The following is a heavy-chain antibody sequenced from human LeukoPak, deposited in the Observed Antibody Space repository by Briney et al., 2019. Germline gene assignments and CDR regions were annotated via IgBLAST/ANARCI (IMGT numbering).Heavy chain of an antibody. Sequence: ASVTVSFKVSGYMFTELSMHWVRQAPGKGGEGMGGFDPEDDEKMYAQKFQGRVTMTEDTSTDTAYMELSSLRSEDTAVYYCAAELSSGYFDYWGQGTLVTVSS. CDR1: GYMFTELS. CDR3: AAELSSGYFDY. J-gene: IGHJ4*02. V-gene: IGHV1-24*01. CDR2: FDPEDDEK. D-gene: IGHD3-22*01.